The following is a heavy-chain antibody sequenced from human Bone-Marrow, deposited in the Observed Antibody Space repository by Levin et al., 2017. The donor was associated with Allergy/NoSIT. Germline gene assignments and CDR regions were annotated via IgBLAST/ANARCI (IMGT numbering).Heavy chain of an antibody. J-gene: IGHJ4*02. D-gene: IGHD6-19*01. CDR1: GDSVSSNSGA. CDR3: AGGTFANGWNY. V-gene: IGHV6-1*01. Sequence: SQTLSLTCDISGDSVSSNSGAWNWIRQSPSRGLEWLGRTYYRSKWFNEYAVSVKSRITISPDTSRNQFSLHLNSVTPEDTAVYYCAGGTFANGWNYWGQGTLVTVSS. CDR2: TYYRSKWFN.